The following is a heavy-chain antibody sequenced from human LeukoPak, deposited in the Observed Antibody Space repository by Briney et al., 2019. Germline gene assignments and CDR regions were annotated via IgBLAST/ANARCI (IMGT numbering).Heavy chain of an antibody. J-gene: IGHJ4*02. Sequence: GGSLRLSCAASGFTFSSYAMHWVRQAPGKGLEYVTAISIHGGDTYYANSVKGRFTISRDNSKNTLYLQMGSLRAEDMAVYYCARVLRDASGYYDYWGQGTLVTVSS. CDR1: GFTFSSYA. CDR2: ISIHGGDT. D-gene: IGHD3-22*01. CDR3: ARVLRDASGYYDY. V-gene: IGHV3-64*01.